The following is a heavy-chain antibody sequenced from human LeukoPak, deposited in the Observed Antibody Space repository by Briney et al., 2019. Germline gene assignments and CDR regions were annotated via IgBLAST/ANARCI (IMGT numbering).Heavy chain of an antibody. V-gene: IGHV3-30-3*01. CDR2: ISYDGSNK. D-gene: IGHD5-18*01. CDR1: GFVVGPND. CDR3: ARDIYSYGYGDDYAMDV. Sequence: PGGSLRLSCVASGFVVGPNDIHWVRQAPGKGLDWVAVISYDGSNKFYADSVKGRFTISRDNSKNTQYLQMNSLRTEDTAVYYCARDIYSYGYGDDYAMDVWGQGTTVTVSS. J-gene: IGHJ6*02.